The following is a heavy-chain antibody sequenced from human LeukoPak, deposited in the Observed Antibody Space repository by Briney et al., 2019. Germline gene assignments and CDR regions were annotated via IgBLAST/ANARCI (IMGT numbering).Heavy chain of an antibody. CDR2: ISGSGGST. D-gene: IGHD5-12*01. V-gene: IGHV3-23*01. Sequence: PGGSLRLSCAASGFTFSSYAMSWVRQAPGKGLEWVSAISGSGGSTYYADSVKGRFTISRDNSKNTLYLQMNSLRAEDTAVYYCARGGMSGYAYYYYYMDVWGKGTTVTISS. J-gene: IGHJ6*03. CDR3: ARGGMSGYAYYYYYMDV. CDR1: GFTFSSYA.